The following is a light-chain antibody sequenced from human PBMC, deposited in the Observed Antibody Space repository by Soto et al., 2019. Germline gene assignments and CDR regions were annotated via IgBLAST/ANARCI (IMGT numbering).Light chain of an antibody. J-gene: IGKJ5*01. CDR2: LGS. V-gene: IGKV2-28*01. Sequence: DIVMTRSPLSLPVTPGEPASISCRSSQSLLHSNGYNYLDWYLQKPGQSPQLLIYLGSNRASGVPDRFSGSGSGTDFTLKISRVEAEDVRVYYCMQALQTPHFGQGTRLEIK. CDR3: MQALQTPH. CDR1: QSLLHSNGYNY.